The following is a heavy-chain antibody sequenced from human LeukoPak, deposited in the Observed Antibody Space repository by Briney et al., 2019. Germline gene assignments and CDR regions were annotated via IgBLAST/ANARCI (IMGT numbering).Heavy chain of an antibody. D-gene: IGHD3-3*01. CDR1: GFTFSSYA. Sequence: PGGSLRLSCAASGFTFSSYAMSWVRQAPGKGLEWVSAISGSGGSTYYADSVKGRFTISRDNSKNTLYLQMNSLRAEDTAVYYCAKGSSATYYDFWSGYSTFDYWGQGTLVTVSS. CDR2: ISGSGGST. V-gene: IGHV3-23*01. J-gene: IGHJ4*02. CDR3: AKGSSATYYDFWSGYSTFDY.